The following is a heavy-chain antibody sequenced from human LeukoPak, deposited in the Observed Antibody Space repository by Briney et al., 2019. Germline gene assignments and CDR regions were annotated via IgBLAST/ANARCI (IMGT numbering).Heavy chain of an antibody. CDR1: GYSFSNFG. V-gene: IGHV1-18*01. Sequence: ASVKVSCKASGYSFSNFGSSWVRQAPGQGLEWVAWIIAVTGITNYAQKFQGRVTVTTDTSTSTAYMELRGLRSDDTAVYYCARDNDRGTFQAENYWGPGTLVTVSS. CDR2: IIAVTGIT. J-gene: IGHJ4*02. CDR3: ARDNDRGTFQAENY. D-gene: IGHD1-26*01.